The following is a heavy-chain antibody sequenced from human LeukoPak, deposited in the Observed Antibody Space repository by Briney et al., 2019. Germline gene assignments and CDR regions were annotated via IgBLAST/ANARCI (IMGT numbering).Heavy chain of an antibody. J-gene: IGHJ4*02. CDR3: ARGWGRYDY. CDR2: IRSSGSTI. V-gene: IGHV3-48*03. CDR1: GFTFSSYE. D-gene: IGHD3-16*01. Sequence: GGSLRLSCAASGFTFSSYEMNWVRQAPGKGLEWVSYIRSSGSTIYYADSVKGRFTISRDNAENSLYLQMNSLRAEDTAVYYCARGWGRYDYWGQGTLVTVSS.